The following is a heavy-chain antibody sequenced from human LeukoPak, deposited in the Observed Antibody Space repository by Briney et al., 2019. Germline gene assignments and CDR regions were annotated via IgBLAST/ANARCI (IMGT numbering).Heavy chain of an antibody. D-gene: IGHD2-2*01. CDR1: GFIFRSLD. J-gene: IGHJ3*01. Sequence: GGSLRLFCGASGFIFRSLDMHWVRQATGEGLEWVSAIYSSGDTHYAGSVKGRVTISRDNAENSVYLQLNSQRAGDAAVYYCVRGQCSSSGCSTRVSGLDVWGQGTVVTVFS. CDR3: VRGQCSSSGCSTRVSGLDV. CDR2: IYSSGDT. V-gene: IGHV3-13*01.